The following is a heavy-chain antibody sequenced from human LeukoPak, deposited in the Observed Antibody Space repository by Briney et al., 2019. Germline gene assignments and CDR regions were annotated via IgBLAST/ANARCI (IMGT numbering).Heavy chain of an antibody. D-gene: IGHD3-9*01. Sequence: LSETLSLTCTVSGGSISSYYWSWIRQPPGKGLEWIGYIYYSGSTNYNPSLKSRVTISVDTSKNQFSLKLSSVTAADTAVYYCASGTLRYFVWLPGVNDAFDIWGQGTMVTVSS. CDR2: IYYSGST. CDR3: ASGTLRYFVWLPGVNDAFDI. CDR1: GGSISSYY. J-gene: IGHJ3*02. V-gene: IGHV4-59*01.